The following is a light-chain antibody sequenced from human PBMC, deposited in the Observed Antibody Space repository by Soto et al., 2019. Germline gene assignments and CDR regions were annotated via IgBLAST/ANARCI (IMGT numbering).Light chain of an antibody. Sequence: MQLTQSPSSLSASVGDRVTITCRTSQNVNRYLNWYQEQPGKAPKLLIYAASILQSGVPSRFSGSGSGTDFSLAISSLQPEDFTTYYCQQSYSIPQTIGPGTKV. CDR1: QNVNRY. V-gene: IGKV1-39*01. CDR2: AAS. CDR3: QQSYSIPQT. J-gene: IGKJ1*01.